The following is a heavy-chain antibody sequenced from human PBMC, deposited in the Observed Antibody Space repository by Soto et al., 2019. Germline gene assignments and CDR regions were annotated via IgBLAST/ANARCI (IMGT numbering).Heavy chain of an antibody. D-gene: IGHD4-17*01. CDR3: ARDLRFQGHDYADYLGYGMDV. J-gene: IGHJ6*02. V-gene: IGHV4-59*01. Sequence: LXLTCTVSCGSISPYYWSWIRQPPWKGLEWIGYIYYSGRTNYNPSLKSRVTISVDTSKNQFSLNLSSVTAADTAVYYCARDLRFQGHDYADYLGYGMDVWGQGTTVTVSS. CDR2: IYYSGRT. CDR1: CGSISPYY.